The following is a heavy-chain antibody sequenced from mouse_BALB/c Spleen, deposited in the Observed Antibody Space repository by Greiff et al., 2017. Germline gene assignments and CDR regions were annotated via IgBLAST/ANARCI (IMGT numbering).Heavy chain of an antibody. CDR3: ARENWDFDY. J-gene: IGHJ2*01. V-gene: IGHV3-6*02. Sequence: EVKLMESGPGLVKPSQSLSLTCSVTGYSITSGYYWNWIRQFPGNKLEWMGYISYDGSNNYNPSLKNRISITRDTSKNQFFLKLNSVTTEDTATYYCARENWDFDYWGQGTTLTVSS. CDR2: ISYDGSN. D-gene: IGHD4-1*01. CDR1: GYSITSGYY.